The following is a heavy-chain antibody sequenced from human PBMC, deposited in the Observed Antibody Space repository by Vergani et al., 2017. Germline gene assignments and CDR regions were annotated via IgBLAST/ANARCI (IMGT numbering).Heavy chain of an antibody. CDR2: IIPIFGTA. D-gene: IGHD2-15*01. V-gene: IGHV1-69*13. J-gene: IGHJ6*02. Sequence: QVQLVQSGAEVKKPGSSVKVSCKASGGTFSSYAISWVRQAPGQGLEWMGRIIPIFGTANYAQKFQGRVTITADESTSTAYMELSSLRSEDTAVYDCARGYCSGGSWYSNYYYCMDFWDQGTTVTVSS. CDR3: ARGYCSGGSWYSNYYYCMDF. CDR1: GGTFSSYA.